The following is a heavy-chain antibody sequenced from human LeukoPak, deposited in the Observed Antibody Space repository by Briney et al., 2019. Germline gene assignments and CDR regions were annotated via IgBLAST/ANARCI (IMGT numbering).Heavy chain of an antibody. CDR2: IKTDGSET. D-gene: IGHD6-19*01. V-gene: IGHV3-7*03. J-gene: IGHJ4*02. CDR1: GFTFSAYW. CDR3: VKNDGWFHLAQ. Sequence: AGGSLRLSRAASGFTFSAYWMDWVRQAPGKGLEWVGHIKTDGSETYYLDSLKGRISISRDNTNNALYLQMNSLRVEDTAIYYCVKNDGWFHLAQWGQGTLVTVSS.